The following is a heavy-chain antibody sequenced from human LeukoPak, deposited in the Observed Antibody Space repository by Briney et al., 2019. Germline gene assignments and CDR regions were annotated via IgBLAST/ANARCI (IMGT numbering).Heavy chain of an antibody. CDR3: ARSFCTSNNCHNDY. CDR1: GFTFSTYG. Sequence: GGSLRLSCAASGFTFSTYGMHWVRQAPGKGLEWVAIIWYDGSYKYYADSVKGRFTISRDNSKNTLYLQMNSLRVEDTAVYYCARSFCTSNNCHNDYWGQGTLVAVTS. V-gene: IGHV3-33*01. CDR2: IWYDGSYK. J-gene: IGHJ4*02. D-gene: IGHD2-2*02.